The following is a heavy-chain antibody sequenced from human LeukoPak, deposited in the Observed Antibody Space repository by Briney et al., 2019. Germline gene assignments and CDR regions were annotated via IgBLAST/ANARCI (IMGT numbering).Heavy chain of an antibody. V-gene: IGHV3-23*01. CDR3: AKDPYTYYYDSTGHNIDY. D-gene: IGHD3-22*01. CDR1: GFTFSSYA. CDR2: ISGSGDTT. Sequence: PGGSLRLSCAVSGFTFSSYATSWVRQAPGKGLEWVSAISGSGDTTYYADSVEGRFTISRDNSKNTLYLQMNSLRAEDTAVYYCAKDPYTYYYDSTGHNIDYWGQGTLVTVSS. J-gene: IGHJ4*02.